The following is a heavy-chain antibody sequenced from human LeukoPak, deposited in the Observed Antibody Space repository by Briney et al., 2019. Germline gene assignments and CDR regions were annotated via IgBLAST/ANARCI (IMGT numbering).Heavy chain of an antibody. CDR1: GFTVSSNY. D-gene: IGHD2-8*01. J-gene: IGHJ4*02. V-gene: IGHV3-53*01. Sequence: GGSLRLSCAASGFTVSSNYMSWVRQAPGNGLEWVSVIYSGGSTYYADSVKGRFTISRDNSKNTLYLQMNSLRAEDTAVYYCARVYCTNGVCYTGVYYFDYWGQGTLVTVSS. CDR3: ARVYCTNGVCYTGVYYFDY. CDR2: IYSGGST.